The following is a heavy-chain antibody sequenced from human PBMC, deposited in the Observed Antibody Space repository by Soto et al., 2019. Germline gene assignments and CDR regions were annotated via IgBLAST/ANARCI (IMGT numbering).Heavy chain of an antibody. CDR3: ASRDPGTSVDY. CDR2: IYRTGST. CDR1: GGSFTSNNW. Sequence: QVQLQESGPGLVKPSGTLSLTCAVSGGSFTSNNWWTWVRQPPGQGLEWIGEIYRTGSTNYNPSLKSRVTISLDKSENQFSLKVTSLTAADTAVYYCASRDPGTSVDYWGQGTPVTVS. J-gene: IGHJ4*02. D-gene: IGHD1-7*01. V-gene: IGHV4-4*02.